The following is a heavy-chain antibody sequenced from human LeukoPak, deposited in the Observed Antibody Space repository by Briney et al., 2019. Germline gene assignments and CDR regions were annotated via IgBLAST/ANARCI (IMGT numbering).Heavy chain of an antibody. D-gene: IGHD6-13*01. J-gene: IGHJ4*02. CDR2: ISGGGHNT. CDR3: AKGLFAGAAHY. V-gene: IGHV3-23*01. Sequence: PGGTLRLSCAASGITISTQSMGWVRQVPGKGLEWISTISGGGHNTFYLDSVKGRFTVSRDPSKETLYLQMNSLTADDTAVHYCAKGLFAGAAHYWGQGTQVTVSS. CDR1: GITISTQS.